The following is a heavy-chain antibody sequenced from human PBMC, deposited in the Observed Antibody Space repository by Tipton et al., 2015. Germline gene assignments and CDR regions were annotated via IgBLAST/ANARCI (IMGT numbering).Heavy chain of an antibody. CDR1: GDSISSGGYY. Sequence: TLSLTCTVSGDSISSGGYYWSWSRQHPGKGLEWLGYSYYSGSTYYNPSLKGRLTISVDMSKNQFSLKLSSVTAADTAVFYCARYEVEVDAFDIWGQGTMVTVSS. D-gene: IGHD3-16*01. J-gene: IGHJ3*02. V-gene: IGHV4-31*03. CDR2: SYYSGST. CDR3: ARYEVEVDAFDI.